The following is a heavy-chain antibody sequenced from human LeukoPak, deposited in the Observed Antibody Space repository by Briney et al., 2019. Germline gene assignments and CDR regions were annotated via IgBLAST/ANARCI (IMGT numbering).Heavy chain of an antibody. CDR3: ARDANRLWYQLHLLGPYYMDV. CDR2: IKHDGSEK. Sequence: GGSLRLSCAASGFTFSGYLMTWVRQAPGKGLEWVANIKHDGSEKYYVDSVKGRFTISRDNAKNSLYLQMNSLRAEDTAVYYCARDANRLWYQLHLLGPYYMDVWGKGTTVTVSS. CDR1: GFTFSGYL. D-gene: IGHD2-2*01. J-gene: IGHJ6*03. V-gene: IGHV3-7*01.